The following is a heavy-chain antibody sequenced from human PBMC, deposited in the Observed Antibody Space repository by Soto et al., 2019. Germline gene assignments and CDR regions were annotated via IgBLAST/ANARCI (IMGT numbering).Heavy chain of an antibody. D-gene: IGHD7-27*01. V-gene: IGHV4-31*01. Sequence: QVQLQESGPGLVKPSQTLSLTCTVSGGSISSGGYYWSWIRQHPGKGLEWIGYIYYSGSTYYNPSLKSLVTVSVDTSKNQFSRKLSSVTAADTAVYYCASDRGWGSKNLLDVWGQRTTVTVSS. CDR2: IYYSGST. CDR1: GGSISSGGYY. J-gene: IGHJ6*02. CDR3: ASDRGWGSKNLLDV.